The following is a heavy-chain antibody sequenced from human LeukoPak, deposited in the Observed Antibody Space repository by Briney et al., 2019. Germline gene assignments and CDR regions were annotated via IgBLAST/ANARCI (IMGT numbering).Heavy chain of an antibody. J-gene: IGHJ4*02. V-gene: IGHV3-66*01. CDR2: IYIGGTT. CDR1: GVNSSGNY. Sequence: GGSLRLSCVDSGVNSSGNYMTGVRQAPGKGLEWASAIYIGGTTYYADSVKGRFTISRDNPKSTLYLQMHILRAEDTAVYYCAREISRFGIWGQGTLVTVSS. CDR3: AREISRFGI. D-gene: IGHD3-16*01.